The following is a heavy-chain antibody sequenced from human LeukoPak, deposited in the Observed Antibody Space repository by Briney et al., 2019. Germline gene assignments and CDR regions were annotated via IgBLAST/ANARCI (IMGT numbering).Heavy chain of an antibody. CDR3: AKEMQDYYDSSGAVY. Sequence: GGSLRLSCAASGFTFSSYAMSWVRQAPGKGLEWVSAISGSGGSTYYAASVKGRFTISRDNSKNTLYLQMNSLRAEDTAVYYCAKEMQDYYDSSGAVYWGQGTLVTVSS. V-gene: IGHV3-23*01. D-gene: IGHD3-22*01. CDR1: GFTFSSYA. J-gene: IGHJ4*02. CDR2: ISGSGGST.